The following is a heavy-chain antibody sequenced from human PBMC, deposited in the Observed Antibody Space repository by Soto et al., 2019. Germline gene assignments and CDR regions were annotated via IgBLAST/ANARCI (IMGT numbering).Heavy chain of an antibody. CDR3: ARRYGSCFDY. J-gene: IGHJ4*02. D-gene: IGHD5-18*01. CDR1: RGSCNGRGDC. Sequence: SETLCLRWTVARGSCNGRGDCWSWIRQSPGKGLEWIGYISHSGTTTHNPSPKSRVNISVDTSKNQFSLKLTSVTAADTAVYYCARRYGSCFDYWGQGTLVTVSS. V-gene: IGHV4-61*08. CDR2: ISHSGTT.